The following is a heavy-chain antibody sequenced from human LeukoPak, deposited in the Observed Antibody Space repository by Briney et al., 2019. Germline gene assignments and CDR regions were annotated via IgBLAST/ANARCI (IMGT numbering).Heavy chain of an antibody. Sequence: PGGSLRLSCAASGFTFSDYYMSWIRQAPGKGLEWVANIKQDGSEKYYVDSVKGRFTISRDNAKKSLYLQMNSLRAEDTAVYYCATNKDYYFDYWGQGTLVTVSS. CDR1: GFTFSDYY. CDR3: ATNKDYYFDY. D-gene: IGHD1/OR15-1a*01. V-gene: IGHV3-7*01. CDR2: IKQDGSEK. J-gene: IGHJ4*02.